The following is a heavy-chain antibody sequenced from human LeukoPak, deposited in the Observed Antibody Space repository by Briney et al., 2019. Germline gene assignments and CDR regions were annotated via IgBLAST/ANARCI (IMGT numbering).Heavy chain of an antibody. D-gene: IGHD6-13*01. CDR3: ARARQSSWSLDY. V-gene: IGHV3-48*01. Sequence: GGSLRLSCAASGFTFSSYSMNWVRQAPGKGLEWVSYISSSTIYYADSVKGRFTISRDNAKNSLYLQMNSLRAEDTAVYYCARARQSSWSLDYWGQGTLVTVSS. CDR2: ISSSTI. CDR1: GFTFSSYS. J-gene: IGHJ4*02.